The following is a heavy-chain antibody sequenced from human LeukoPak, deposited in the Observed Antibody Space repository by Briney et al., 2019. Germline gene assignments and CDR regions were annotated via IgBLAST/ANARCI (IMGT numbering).Heavy chain of an antibody. V-gene: IGHV1-2*02. CDR1: GYTFTGYY. Sequence: ASVKVSCKASGYTFTGYYMHWVRQAPGQGLEWMGWINPNSGGTNYAQKFQGRVTMTRDTSISTAYMELSRLRSDDTAVYYCARDADLEGAAYYYWGQGTLVTVSS. D-gene: IGHD3-16*01. CDR3: ARDADLEGAAYYY. CDR2: INPNSGGT. J-gene: IGHJ4*02.